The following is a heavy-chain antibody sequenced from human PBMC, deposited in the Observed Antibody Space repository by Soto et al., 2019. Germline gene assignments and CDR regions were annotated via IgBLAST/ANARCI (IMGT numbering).Heavy chain of an antibody. CDR1: GGSISSYY. V-gene: IGHV4-59*01. Sequence: SETLSLTCTVSGGSISSYYWSWIRQPPGKGLEWIGYIYYSGSTNYNPSLKSRVTISVDTSKNQFSLKLSSVTAADTAVYYCARSRPQLLWFGEFQHPNYYYGMDVWGQGTTVTVS. CDR2: IYYSGST. J-gene: IGHJ6*02. D-gene: IGHD3-10*01. CDR3: ARSRPQLLWFGEFQHPNYYYGMDV.